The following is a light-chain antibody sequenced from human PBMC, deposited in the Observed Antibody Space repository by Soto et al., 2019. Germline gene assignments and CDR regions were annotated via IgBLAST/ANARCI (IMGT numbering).Light chain of an antibody. V-gene: IGKV1-6*01. CDR1: QGIGNA. J-gene: IGKJ1*01. CDR3: LQAINYPWT. CDR2: GGS. Sequence: AIQMTQSPSSLSASVGDRVTISCRASQGIGNALGWYRQKPGKPPKVLIYGGSNLQSGVPPRFSGSGSGTDFTLAISSLQPEDSATYYCLQAINYPWTFGQGTKVEIK.